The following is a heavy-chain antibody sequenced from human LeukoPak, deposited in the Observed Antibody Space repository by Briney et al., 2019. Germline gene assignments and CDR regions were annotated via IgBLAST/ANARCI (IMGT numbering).Heavy chain of an antibody. CDR1: GFIFSSYG. J-gene: IGHJ5*02. V-gene: IGHV3-30*18. CDR3: AKARQLHRGRQGNWFDP. CDR2: ISYDGSNK. Sequence: PGGSLRLSCAASGFIFSSYGMHWVRQAPGKGLEWVAVISYDGSNKYYADSVKGRFTISRDNSKNTLYLQMNSLRAEDTAVYYCAKARQLHRGRQGNWFDPWGQGTLVTVSS. D-gene: IGHD3-10*01.